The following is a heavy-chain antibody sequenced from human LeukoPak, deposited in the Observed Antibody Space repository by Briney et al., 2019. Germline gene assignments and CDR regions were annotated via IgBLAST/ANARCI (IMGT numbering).Heavy chain of an antibody. Sequence: SETLSLTCTVSGGSISSYYWSWIRQPPGKGLEWIGYIYYSGSTNYNPSLKSRVTISVDTSKNQFSLKLSSVTAADTAVYYCARVPEAMYDSSGYFDYWGQGTLVTVSS. J-gene: IGHJ4*02. CDR1: GGSISSYY. D-gene: IGHD3-22*01. CDR2: IYYSGST. V-gene: IGHV4-59*01. CDR3: ARVPEAMYDSSGYFDY.